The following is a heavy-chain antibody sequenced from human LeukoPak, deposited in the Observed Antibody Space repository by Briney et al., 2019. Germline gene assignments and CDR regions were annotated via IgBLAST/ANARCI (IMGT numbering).Heavy chain of an antibody. J-gene: IGHJ4*02. CDR3: ARDGGSSWYNRDLDY. CDR2: IRYDGSNK. D-gene: IGHD6-13*01. CDR1: GFTFSSYG. Sequence: GGSLRLSCAASGFTFSSYGMHWVRQAPGKGLEWVAVIRYDGSNKYYADSVKGRFTISRDNSKNTLYLQMNSLRAEDTAVYYCARDGGSSWYNRDLDYWGQGTLVTVSS. V-gene: IGHV3-33*01.